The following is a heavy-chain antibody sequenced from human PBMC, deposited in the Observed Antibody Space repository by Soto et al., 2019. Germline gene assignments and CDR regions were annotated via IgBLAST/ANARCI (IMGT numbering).Heavy chain of an antibody. CDR1: GDSVSSNSAA. CDR2: TYYRSKWYN. D-gene: IGHD2-2*01. Sequence: SQTLSLTCAISGDSVSSNSAAWNWIRQSPSRGLEWLGRTYYRSKWYNDYAVSVKSRITINPDTSKNQFSLQLNSVTPEDTALYYCARDHSPIVVAPALCPYYSYGLDVWGQGTTVTVSS. J-gene: IGHJ6*02. V-gene: IGHV6-1*01. CDR3: ARDHSPIVVAPALCPYYSYGLDV.